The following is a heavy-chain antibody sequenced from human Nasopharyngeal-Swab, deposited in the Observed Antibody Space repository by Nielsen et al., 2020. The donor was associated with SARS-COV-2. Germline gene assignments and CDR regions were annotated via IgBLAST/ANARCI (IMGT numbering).Heavy chain of an antibody. J-gene: IGHJ5*02. V-gene: IGHV1-2*06. CDR1: GYTFTGYY. Sequence: SVKVSCKASGYTFTGYYMHWVRQAPGQGLEWMGRINPNSGGTNYAQKFQGRVTMTRDTSISTAYMELSRLRSDDTAVYYCARDRGDSGSLNWFDPWGQGTLVTVSS. CDR3: ARDRGDSGSLNWFDP. D-gene: IGHD1-26*01. CDR2: INPNSGGT.